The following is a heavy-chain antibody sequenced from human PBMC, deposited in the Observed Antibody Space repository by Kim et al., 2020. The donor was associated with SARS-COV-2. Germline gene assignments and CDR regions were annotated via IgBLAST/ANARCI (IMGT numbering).Heavy chain of an antibody. V-gene: IGHV1-46*01. CDR1: GYTFTSYY. Sequence: ASVKFSCKASGYTFTSYYMHGVRQAPGQGREWMGISNPIGGSTSDAQKVQGRVTMTRDTSTSTVYMDLSSLRSEDTAVYYCAREASSGHTALNFDYWGQGTLVTVSS. CDR2: SNPIGGST. CDR3: AREASSGHTALNFDY. D-gene: IGHD6-19*01. J-gene: IGHJ4*02.